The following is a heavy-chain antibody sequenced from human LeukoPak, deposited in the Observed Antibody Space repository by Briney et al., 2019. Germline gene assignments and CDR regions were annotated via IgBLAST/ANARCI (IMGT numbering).Heavy chain of an antibody. J-gene: IGHJ4*02. CDR3: ARALYGDYENYFDC. Sequence: GGSLRLSCAASGFTFSSYAMHWVRQAPGKGLXXXXXISYDGSNKYYADSVKGRFTISRDNSKNTLYLQMNSLRAEDTAVYYCARALYGDYENYFDCWGQGTLVTVSS. D-gene: IGHD4-17*01. CDR2: ISYDGSNK. CDR1: GFTFSSYA. V-gene: IGHV3-30*04.